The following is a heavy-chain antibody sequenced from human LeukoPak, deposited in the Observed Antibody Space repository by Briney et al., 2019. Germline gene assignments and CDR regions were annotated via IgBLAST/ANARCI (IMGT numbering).Heavy chain of an antibody. CDR2: ISGSGGST. CDR1: GFTFSSYA. CDR3: QYYYDSSGYSVDDY. Sequence: GGSLRLSCAASGFTFSSYAMSWVRQAPGKGLGWVSAISGSGGSTYYADSVKGRFTISRDNSKNTLYLQMNSLRAEDTAVYYCQYYYDSSGYSVDDYWGQGTLVTVSS. D-gene: IGHD3-22*01. J-gene: IGHJ4*02. V-gene: IGHV3-23*01.